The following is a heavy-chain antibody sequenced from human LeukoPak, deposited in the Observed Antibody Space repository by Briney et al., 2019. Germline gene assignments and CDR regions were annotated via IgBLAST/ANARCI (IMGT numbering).Heavy chain of an antibody. CDR2: ISYDGSNK. D-gene: IGHD5-12*01. Sequence: GGSLRLSCAASGFTFSSYAMHWVRQAPGKGLEWVAVISYDGSNKYYADSVKGRFTISRDNSKNTLYLQMNSLRAEDTAVYYCARDRNSGYDYYYYGMDVWGQGTTVTASS. CDR3: ARDRNSGYDYYYYGMDV. CDR1: GFTFSSYA. J-gene: IGHJ6*02. V-gene: IGHV3-30*04.